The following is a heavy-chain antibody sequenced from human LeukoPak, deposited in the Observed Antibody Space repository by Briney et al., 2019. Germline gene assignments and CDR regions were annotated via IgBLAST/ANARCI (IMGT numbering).Heavy chain of an antibody. CDR1: GGSFSGYY. CDR3: ARGRSRSGAGY. CDR2: INHSGST. J-gene: IGHJ4*02. Sequence: SETLSLTCAVYGGSFSGYYWSWIRQPPGKGLEWIGEINHSGSTNYNPSLKSRVTIPVDTSKNQFSLKLSSVTAADTAVYYCARGRSRSGAGYWGQGTLVTVSS. D-gene: IGHD4/OR15-4a*01. V-gene: IGHV4-34*01.